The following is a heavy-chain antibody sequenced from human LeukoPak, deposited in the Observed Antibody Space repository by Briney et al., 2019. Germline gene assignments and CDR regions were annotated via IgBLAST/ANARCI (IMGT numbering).Heavy chain of an antibody. CDR3: ARGAVGSRVLDY. Sequence: GESLKISCKGSGYSFTKFWIGWVRQMPGEGLEWMGIFFPGDSDTRYSPSFQGQVTISADKTINTAYLQWSSLEASDTAVYYCARGAVGSRVLDYWGQGTLVTVSS. CDR2: FFPGDSDT. D-gene: IGHD2-2*01. CDR1: GYSFTKFW. V-gene: IGHV5-51*01. J-gene: IGHJ4*02.